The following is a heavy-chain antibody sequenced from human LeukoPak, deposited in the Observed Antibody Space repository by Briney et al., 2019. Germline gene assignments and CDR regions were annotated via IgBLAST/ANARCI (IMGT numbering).Heavy chain of an antibody. V-gene: IGHV4-30-2*01. D-gene: IGHD6-6*01. Sequence: PSQTLSLTCTVSGGSISSGGYYWSWIRQPPGKGLEWIGYIYHSGSTYYNPSLKSRVTISVDRSKNQFSLKLSSVTAADTAVYYCARDRWGDEYSSPMVAFDIWGQGTMVTVSS. CDR2: IYHSGST. CDR1: GGSISSGGYY. J-gene: IGHJ3*02. CDR3: ARDRWGDEYSSPMVAFDI.